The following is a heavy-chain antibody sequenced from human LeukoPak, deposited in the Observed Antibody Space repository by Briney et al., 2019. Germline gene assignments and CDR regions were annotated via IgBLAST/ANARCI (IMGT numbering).Heavy chain of an antibody. Sequence: SDTLSLTCTVSGDSISRDYWTWIRQPAWKGLEWIGRFYTSGSTDYNPSLESRVSISVDTSKNQFSLKLSSVTAADTAMYYCAHGGNSGSYSEHWGQGILVTVSS. CDR3: AHGGNSGSYSEH. D-gene: IGHD1-26*01. CDR1: GDSISRDY. J-gene: IGHJ4*02. CDR2: FYTSGST. V-gene: IGHV4-4*07.